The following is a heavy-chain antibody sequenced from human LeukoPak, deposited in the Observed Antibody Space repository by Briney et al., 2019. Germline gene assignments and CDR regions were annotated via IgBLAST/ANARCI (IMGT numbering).Heavy chain of an antibody. CDR1: GFTFSNYG. D-gene: IGHD5-24*01. V-gene: IGHV3-23*01. J-gene: IGHJ3*02. CDR2: IRDSGAST. CDR3: ERDATNKQGVEDAFDS. Sequence: GGSLRLSCAASGFTFSNYGVNWVGQAPGKGLEWVSGIRDSGASTYYTDAVKGRFTISRDNSKDTLYMQMNSLRAEDTAVYYCERDATNKQGVEDAFDSWGQGTMVTVSS.